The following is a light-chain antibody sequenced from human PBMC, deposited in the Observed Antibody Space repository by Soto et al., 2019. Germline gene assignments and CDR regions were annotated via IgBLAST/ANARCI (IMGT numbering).Light chain of an antibody. J-gene: IGKJ2*01. Sequence: DIQMSQSPSSLSASVGDRVTITCQARQDITTYLNWFQQKPGKAPKLLIYGASNLETGVPSRFSGSGSGTDFTFAISSLQPEDIATYYCQQYDTIQYTFGQGTKLEIK. CDR2: GAS. CDR1: QDITTY. V-gene: IGKV1-33*01. CDR3: QQYDTIQYT.